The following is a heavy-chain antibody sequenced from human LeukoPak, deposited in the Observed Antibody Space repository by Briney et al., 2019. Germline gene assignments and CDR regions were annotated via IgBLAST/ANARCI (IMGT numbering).Heavy chain of an antibody. V-gene: IGHV4-30-2*01. CDR1: GGSISSGGYY. Sequence: PSETLSLTCTVSGGSISSGGYYWSWIRQPPGKGLEWIGYIYHSGSTYYNPSLKSRVTISVDRSKNQFSLKLSSVTAADTAVYYCARGGPPGGSGAYSDHWGQGTLVTVSS. D-gene: IGHD2-15*01. CDR3: ARGGPPGGSGAYSDH. CDR2: IYHSGST. J-gene: IGHJ4*02.